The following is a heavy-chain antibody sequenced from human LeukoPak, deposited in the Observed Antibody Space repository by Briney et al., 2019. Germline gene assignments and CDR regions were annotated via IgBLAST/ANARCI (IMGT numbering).Heavy chain of an antibody. D-gene: IGHD3-3*01. Sequence: PGGSLRLSCAASGFTFSSYAMSWVRQAPGKGLEWASAISGSGGSTYYADSVKGRFTISRDNSKNTLYLQMNSLRAEDTAVYYCAKGGAGLDYDFWSGYSYAFDIWGQGTMVTVSS. V-gene: IGHV3-23*01. CDR3: AKGGAGLDYDFWSGYSYAFDI. CDR2: ISGSGGST. CDR1: GFTFSSYA. J-gene: IGHJ3*02.